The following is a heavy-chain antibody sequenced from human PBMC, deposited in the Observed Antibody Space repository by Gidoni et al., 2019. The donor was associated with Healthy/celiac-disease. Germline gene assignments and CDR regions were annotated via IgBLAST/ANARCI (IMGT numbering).Heavy chain of an antibody. Sequence: EEQLLESGDGLVQPGGTLRLSCAASGFTFSISAMSWVRQAPGKGLVWVSAISGSGGSTYYADSVKGRFTISRDNSKNTLYLQMNSLRAEDTAVYYCAKAVRGAPYFDYWGQGTLVTVSS. D-gene: IGHD3-10*01. J-gene: IGHJ4*02. V-gene: IGHV3-23*01. CDR2: ISGSGGST. CDR3: AKAVRGAPYFDY. CDR1: GFTFSISA.